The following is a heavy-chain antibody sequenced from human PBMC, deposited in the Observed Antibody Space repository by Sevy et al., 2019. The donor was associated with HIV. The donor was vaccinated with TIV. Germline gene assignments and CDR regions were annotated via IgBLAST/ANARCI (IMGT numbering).Heavy chain of an antibody. J-gene: IGHJ4*02. CDR3: ARESIGAVGDFDY. CDR2: IYYSGST. V-gene: IGHV4-59*01. Sequence: SETLSLTCTVSGGSIRNYFWSWIRQPPGKGLEWIGYIYYSGSTNYNPSLKTRLTISLDTCKNQFSLNLRSVTAADTAVYYCARESIGAVGDFDYWGQGTLVTVSS. CDR1: GGSIRNYF. D-gene: IGHD6-13*01.